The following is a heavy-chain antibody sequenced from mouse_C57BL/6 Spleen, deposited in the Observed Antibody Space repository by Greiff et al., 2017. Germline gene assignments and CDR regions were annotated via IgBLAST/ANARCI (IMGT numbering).Heavy chain of an antibody. CDR3: ASPSTTVVVNYVDY. D-gene: IGHD1-1*01. V-gene: IGHV1-82*01. J-gene: IGHJ2*01. CDR1: GYAFSSSW. Sequence: QVTLKVSGPELVKPGASVKISCKASGYAFSSSWLNWVKQGPGKGLEWIGRIYPGDGDTNYNGNFKGKATLTADKSSSTAYMQLSSLTSEDSAVYFCASPSTTVVVNYVDYWGQGTTLTVSS. CDR2: IYPGDGDT.